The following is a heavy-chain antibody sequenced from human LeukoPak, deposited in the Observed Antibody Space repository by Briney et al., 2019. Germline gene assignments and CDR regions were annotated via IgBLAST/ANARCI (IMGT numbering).Heavy chain of an antibody. CDR1: GGSISSSSYY. V-gene: IGHV4-39*07. CDR2: IYYSGST. J-gene: IGHJ2*01. CDR3: ARVRYCSGGSCSNPFYWYFDL. D-gene: IGHD2-15*01. Sequence: KPSETLSLTCTVSGGSISSSSYYWGWIRQPPGKGLEWIGSIYYSGSTYYNPSLKSRVTISVDTSKNQFSLKLSSVTAADTAVYYCARVRYCSGGSCSNPFYWYFDLWGRGTLVTVSS.